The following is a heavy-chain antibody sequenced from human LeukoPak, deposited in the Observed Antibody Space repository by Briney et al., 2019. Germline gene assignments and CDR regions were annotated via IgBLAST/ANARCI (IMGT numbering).Heavy chain of an antibody. Sequence: GGSLRLSCAASGFILNNYWMSWVRQAPGKGLEWVSGISGGGGGAYYADSVKGRFTISRDNSKNTLYLQMNSLRAEDTAVYYCAKASMARGARNWFDPWGQGTLVTVSS. D-gene: IGHD3-10*01. CDR2: ISGGGGGA. J-gene: IGHJ5*02. CDR3: AKASMARGARNWFDP. V-gene: IGHV3-23*01. CDR1: GFILNNYW.